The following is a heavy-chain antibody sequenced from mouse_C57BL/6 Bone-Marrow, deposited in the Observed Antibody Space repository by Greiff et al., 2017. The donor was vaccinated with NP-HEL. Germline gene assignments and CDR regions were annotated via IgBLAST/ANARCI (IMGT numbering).Heavy chain of an antibody. CDR3: TGSPYYYAMDY. CDR2: IRLKSDNYAT. Sequence: VQLKESGGGLVQPGGSMKLSCVASGFTFSNYWMNWVRQSPEKGLEWVAQIRLKSDNYATHYAESVKGRFTISRDDSKSSVYLQMNNLRAEDTGIYYCTGSPYYYAMDYWGQGTSVTVSS. V-gene: IGHV6-3*01. J-gene: IGHJ4*01. CDR1: GFTFSNYW.